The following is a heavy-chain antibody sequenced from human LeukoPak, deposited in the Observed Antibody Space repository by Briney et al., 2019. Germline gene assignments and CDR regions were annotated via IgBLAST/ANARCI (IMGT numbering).Heavy chain of an antibody. J-gene: IGHJ4*02. Sequence: GRSLRLSCAASGFTFSSYAMHWVRQAPGKGLEWEAVISYDGSNKYYADSVKGRFTISRDNSKNTLYLQMNSLRAEDTAVYYCARSSGYYLDFDYWGQGTLVTVSS. V-gene: IGHV3-30-3*01. CDR3: ARSSGYYLDFDY. CDR2: ISYDGSNK. CDR1: GFTFSSYA. D-gene: IGHD3-22*01.